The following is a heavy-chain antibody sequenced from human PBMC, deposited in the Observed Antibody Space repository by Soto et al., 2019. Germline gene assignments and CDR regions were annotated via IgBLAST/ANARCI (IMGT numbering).Heavy chain of an antibody. CDR3: ARGYYYDSSGYSPYFDY. D-gene: IGHD3-22*01. Sequence: SVKVSCKASGGTFSSYAISWVRQAPGQGLEWMGGIIPIFGTANYAQKFQGRVTITADESTSTAYMELSSLRSEDTAVYYCARGYYYDSSGYSPYFDYWGQGTLVTVS. CDR1: GGTFSSYA. J-gene: IGHJ4*02. CDR2: IIPIFGTA. V-gene: IGHV1-69*13.